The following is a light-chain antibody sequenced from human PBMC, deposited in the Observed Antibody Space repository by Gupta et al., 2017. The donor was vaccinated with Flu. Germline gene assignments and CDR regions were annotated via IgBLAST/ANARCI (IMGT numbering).Light chain of an antibody. J-gene: IGKJ4*01. CDR2: AAS. CDR1: QSVDNN. Sequence: EIVMTQSPATLSASPGETVTVSCRASQSVDNNVAWYQQKPGQAPSLLISAASARATGVPARMRASGSGTQFTLTISSRQPEDFAVYYCQQYANWPPSTFGGGTRVEIK. V-gene: IGKV3-15*01. CDR3: QQYANWPPST.